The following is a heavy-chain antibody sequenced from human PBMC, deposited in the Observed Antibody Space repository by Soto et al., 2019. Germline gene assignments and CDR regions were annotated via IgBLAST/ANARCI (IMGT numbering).Heavy chain of an antibody. D-gene: IGHD3-10*01. CDR2: INPNSGGT. Sequence: SVKVSCKASGYTFTGCYMHWVRHAPGQGLEWMGWINPNSGGTNYAQKFQGWVTMTRDTSISTAYMELSRLRSDDTAVYYCARVDRVRGVGLYGMDVWGQGTTVTVSS. CDR1: GYTFTGCY. CDR3: ARVDRVRGVGLYGMDV. V-gene: IGHV1-2*04. J-gene: IGHJ6*02.